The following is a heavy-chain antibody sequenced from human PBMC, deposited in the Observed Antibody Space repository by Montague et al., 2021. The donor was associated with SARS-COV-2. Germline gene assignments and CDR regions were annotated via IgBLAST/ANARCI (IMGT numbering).Heavy chain of an antibody. D-gene: IGHD2-8*01. J-gene: IGHJ4*02. CDR2: ISYEGSKK. V-gene: IGHV3-30*19. Sequence: SLRLSCAASGFTFNNHGMHWVRQAPGKGLEWVALISYEGSKKFYXDSXKGRFTISRDSSKNTVYLQMSSLRAEDTAVYYCAKSSIVFMLYVVRDHFDHWGQGTQVTVAS. CDR3: AKSSIVFMLYVVRDHFDH. CDR1: GFTFNNHG.